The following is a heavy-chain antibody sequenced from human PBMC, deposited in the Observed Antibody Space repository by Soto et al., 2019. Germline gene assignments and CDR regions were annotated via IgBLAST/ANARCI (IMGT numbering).Heavy chain of an antibody. D-gene: IGHD2-15*01. V-gene: IGHV3-30*03. CDR2: ISYDGSNK. CDR1: GFPFSSYG. CDR3: AGGQYYFDY. J-gene: IGHJ4*02. Sequence: QVQLVESGGGVVQPGRSLRLSCAASGFPFSSYGMHWVRQAPGKGLEWVALISYDGSNKFYADSVNGRFTISRDNSKNTLYLQMSRLRAEDTALYYCAGGQYYFDYCGQGTLVSVSS.